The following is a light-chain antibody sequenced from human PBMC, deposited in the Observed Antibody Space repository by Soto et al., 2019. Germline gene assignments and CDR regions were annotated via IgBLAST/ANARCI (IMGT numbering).Light chain of an antibody. Sequence: EIVLTQSPGTLSLSPGERATLSCRASQSVSSTYLAWYQQKPGQAPRLLIYGASSRATGIPDRFSGSGSGTDFTLTISRLEPEDFVMYYCQQYGRSLYTFGQGTKLEIK. J-gene: IGKJ2*01. CDR1: QSVSSTY. CDR3: QQYGRSLYT. V-gene: IGKV3-20*01. CDR2: GAS.